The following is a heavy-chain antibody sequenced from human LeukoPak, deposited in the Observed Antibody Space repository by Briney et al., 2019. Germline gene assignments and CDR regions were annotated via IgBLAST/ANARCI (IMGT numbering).Heavy chain of an antibody. J-gene: IGHJ4*02. V-gene: IGHV3-33*01. CDR2: IWYDGSNK. CDR3: ARVTTRFGEFTVDS. CDR1: GFTFSSYG. D-gene: IGHD3-10*01. Sequence: QSGGSLRLSCAASGFTFSSYGMHWVRQAPGKGLEWVAVIWYDGSNKYYADSVKGRFTISRDNSKNTLYLQMNSLRAEDTAVYYCARVTTRFGEFTVDSWGQGTLVTVSS.